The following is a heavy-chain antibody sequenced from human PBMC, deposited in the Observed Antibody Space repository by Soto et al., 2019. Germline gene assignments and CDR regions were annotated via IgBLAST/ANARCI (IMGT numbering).Heavy chain of an antibody. V-gene: IGHV3-21*01. CDR2: ISTRSDI. J-gene: IGHJ6*02. Sequence: GGSLRLFCAASGFTFSGYSMNWVRQAPGKGLEWVASISTRSDIYYADSVKGRSTISRDNAKNSVSLQTNSLRAEDTAVYYCAREETAWPLAYGLDVWGQGTTVTVSS. CDR3: AREETAWPLAYGLDV. CDR1: GFTFSGYS. D-gene: IGHD2-21*02.